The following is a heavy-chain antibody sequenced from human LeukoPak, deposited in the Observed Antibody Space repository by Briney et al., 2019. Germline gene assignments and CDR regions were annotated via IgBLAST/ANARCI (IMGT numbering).Heavy chain of an antibody. CDR3: ARAVLATKSEHWFDS. Sequence: SETLSLTCTVSGYSIRSDYYWGWIRQPPGKGLEWIGSIYHSGSTYYNPSLKSRVTISVDTSKNQFSLRLSSVTAADTAVYYCARAVLATKSEHWFDSWGQGTLVTVSS. CDR2: IYHSGST. J-gene: IGHJ5*01. D-gene: IGHD2-8*01. V-gene: IGHV4-38-2*02. CDR1: GYSIRSDYY.